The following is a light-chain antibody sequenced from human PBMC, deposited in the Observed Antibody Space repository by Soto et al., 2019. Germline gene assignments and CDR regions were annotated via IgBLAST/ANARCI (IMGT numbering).Light chain of an antibody. V-gene: IGKV1-6*01. CDR1: QAIGND. CDR3: LQDYNYPLT. CDR2: AAS. J-gene: IGKJ2*01. Sequence: AIQMTQSPSSLSASVGDRVTITCRASQAIGNDLTWYQQKPGKAPNLLIFAASCLQSGVPSRFSGSGSGTDFTLTISSLQPEDFATYYCLQDYNYPLTFGQGTKLEIK.